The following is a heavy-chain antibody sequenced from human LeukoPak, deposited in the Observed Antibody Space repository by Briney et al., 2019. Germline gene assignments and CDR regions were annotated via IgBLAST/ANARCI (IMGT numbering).Heavy chain of an antibody. CDR2: ISGSGGST. V-gene: IGHV3-23*01. D-gene: IGHD3-10*01. J-gene: IGHJ4*02. CDR1: GFTFSSYG. CDR3: VLYYYGSGSYLGVFDY. Sequence: GGTLRLSCAASGFTFSSYGMSWVRQAPGKGLEWVSGISGSGGSTYYADSVKGRFTISRDNTKNTLYLQMNSLRAEDTAVYYCVLYYYGSGSYLGVFDYWGQGTLVTVSS.